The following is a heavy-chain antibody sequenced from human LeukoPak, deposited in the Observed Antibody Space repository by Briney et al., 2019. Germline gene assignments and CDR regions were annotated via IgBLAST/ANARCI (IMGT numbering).Heavy chain of an antibody. CDR1: GFTFNNYG. D-gene: IGHD5-18*01. Sequence: PGGSLRLSCAASGFTFNNYGMSWVRQAPGEGLEWVSTISSNGGSTYYADSVKSRFSISRDNSKNTVFLQMNSLRAEDTAVYYCAKTNNYAYVHWGQGTLVAVSS. V-gene: IGHV3-23*01. J-gene: IGHJ4*02. CDR2: ISSNGGST. CDR3: AKTNNYAYVH.